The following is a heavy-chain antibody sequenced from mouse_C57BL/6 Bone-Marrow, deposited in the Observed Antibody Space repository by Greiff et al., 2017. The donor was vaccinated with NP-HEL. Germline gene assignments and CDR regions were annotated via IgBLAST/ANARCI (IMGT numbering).Heavy chain of an antibody. J-gene: IGHJ1*03. CDR1: GYAFTNYL. CDR3: ARGGLYYGSSYWYFDV. Sequence: QVQLQQSGAELVRPGTSVKVSCKASGYAFTNYLIEWVKQRPGQGLEWIGVINPGSGGTNYNEKFKGKATLTADKSSSTAYMQLSSLTSEDSAVYFCARGGLYYGSSYWYFDVWGTVTTVTVSS. V-gene: IGHV1-54*01. CDR2: INPGSGGT. D-gene: IGHD1-1*01.